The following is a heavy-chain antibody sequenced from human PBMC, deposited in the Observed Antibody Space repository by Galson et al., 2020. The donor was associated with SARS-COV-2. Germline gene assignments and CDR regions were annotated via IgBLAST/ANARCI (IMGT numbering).Heavy chain of an antibody. CDR3: SRGLRARSYDTSGYYSDH. Sequence: GGSMRLSCTGSGFTFGDYAMSWFRQAPGKGLEWVGLIRSKTYGGTTEYAASVKARFTISRVDSTSIAYLQMNSLTIEDTAVYYCSRGLRARSYDTSGYYSDHWGQGTLVTVSS. D-gene: IGHD3-22*01. CDR1: GFTFGDYA. V-gene: IGHV3-49*03. CDR2: IRSKTYGGTT. J-gene: IGHJ4*02.